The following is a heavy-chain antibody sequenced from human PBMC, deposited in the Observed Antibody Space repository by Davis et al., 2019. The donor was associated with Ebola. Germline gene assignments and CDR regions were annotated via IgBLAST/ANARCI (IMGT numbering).Heavy chain of an antibody. CDR3: ARHRYSSGWYGLAD. V-gene: IGHV4-34*01. CDR1: GGSFSGYY. D-gene: IGHD6-19*01. CDR2: IYYSGST. Sequence: SETLSLTCAVYGGSFSGYYWSWIRQPPGKGLEWIGSIYYSGSTYYNPSLKSRVTISVDTSKNQFSLKLSSVTAADTAVYYCARHRYSSGWYGLADWGQGTLVTVSS. J-gene: IGHJ4*02.